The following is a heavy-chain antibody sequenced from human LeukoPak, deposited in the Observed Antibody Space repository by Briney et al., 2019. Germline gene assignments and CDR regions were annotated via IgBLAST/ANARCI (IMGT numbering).Heavy chain of an antibody. CDR3: AREGQWLGTYWYFDL. CDR2: ISSSGSTI. D-gene: IGHD6-19*01. V-gene: IGHV3-11*01. Sequence: GGSLRLSCAASGFTFSDYYMSWIRQAPGKGLEWVSYISSSGSTIYYADSVKGRFTISRDNAKNSLYLQTNSLRAEDTAVYYCAREGQWLGTYWYFDLWGRGTLVTVSS. J-gene: IGHJ2*01. CDR1: GFTFSDYY.